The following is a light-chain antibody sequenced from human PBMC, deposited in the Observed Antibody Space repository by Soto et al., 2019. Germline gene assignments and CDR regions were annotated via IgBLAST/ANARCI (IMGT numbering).Light chain of an antibody. CDR2: DVS. CDR1: SSDVGGYNY. CDR3: SSYTSSSTYV. J-gene: IGLJ1*01. V-gene: IGLV2-14*01. Sequence: SVLPQPASVSVSPGQSITISCTGTSSDVGGYNYVSWYQQHPGKAPKLIIYDVSNRPSGVSNRFSGSKSGNTASLTISGLQAEDEADYYCSSYTSSSTYVFGTGTKVTVL.